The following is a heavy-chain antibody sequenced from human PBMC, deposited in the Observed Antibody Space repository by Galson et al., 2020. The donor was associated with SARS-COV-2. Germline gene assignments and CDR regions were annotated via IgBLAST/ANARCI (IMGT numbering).Heavy chain of an antibody. Sequence: GESLKISCRGSGDTFTKSWVGWVRQMPGKGLEWMGIIDLGDSETRYSPSFQGRVTISADKSIRTAYLRWSSLRASDTAIYYCARPRLEMATGWYYWGQGTRGTVSS. V-gene: IGHV5-51*01. CDR1: GDTFTKSW. J-gene: IGHJ4*02. CDR3: ARPRLEMATGWYY. CDR2: IDLGDSET. D-gene: IGHD2-8*01.